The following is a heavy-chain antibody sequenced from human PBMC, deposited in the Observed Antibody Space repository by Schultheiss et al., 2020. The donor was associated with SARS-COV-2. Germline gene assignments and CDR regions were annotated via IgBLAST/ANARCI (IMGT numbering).Heavy chain of an antibody. CDR2: IYTSGST. V-gene: IGHV4-59*10. CDR3: AREGYCSSTSCYSWLYYYYMDV. J-gene: IGHJ6*03. CDR1: GGSLSGYY. D-gene: IGHD2-2*02. Sequence: SQTLSLTCAVYGGSLSGYYWSWIRQPAGKGLEWIGRIYTSGSTNYNPSLKSRVTMSVDTSKNQFSLKLSSVTAADTAVYYCAREGYCSSTSCYSWLYYYYMDVWGKGTTVTVSS.